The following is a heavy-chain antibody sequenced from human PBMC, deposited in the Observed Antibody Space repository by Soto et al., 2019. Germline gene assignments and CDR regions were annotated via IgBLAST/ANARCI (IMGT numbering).Heavy chain of an antibody. CDR3: AAHIVVAPAAPPYYYYYGMDI. V-gene: IGHV3-23*01. CDR1: GFTFSSCA. J-gene: IGHJ6*02. Sequence: PGGSLRLSCAASGFTFSSCAMSWVRQAPGKGLEWVSAISGSGGSTYYADSVKGRFTISRDNSKNTLYLQMNSLRAEDTAVYYCAAHIVVAPAAPPYYYYYGMDIWGQGTTVTVSS. CDR2: ISGSGGST. D-gene: IGHD2-2*01.